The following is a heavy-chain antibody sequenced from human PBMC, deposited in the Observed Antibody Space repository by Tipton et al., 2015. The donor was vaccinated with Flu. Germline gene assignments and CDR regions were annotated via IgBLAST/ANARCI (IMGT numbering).Heavy chain of an antibody. J-gene: IGHJ4*02. CDR3: ARDRPYGDLRRFDY. V-gene: IGHV1-2*02. CDR1: GYTFTGYY. CDR2: INPNSGGT. D-gene: IGHD4-17*01. Sequence: QLVQSGAEVKKPGASVKVSCKASGYTFTGYYMHWVRQAPGQGLEWMGWINPNSGGTNYAQKFQGRVTMTRDTSISTAYMELSRLKSDDSAVYCCARDRPYGDLRRFDYWGQGTLVPVSS.